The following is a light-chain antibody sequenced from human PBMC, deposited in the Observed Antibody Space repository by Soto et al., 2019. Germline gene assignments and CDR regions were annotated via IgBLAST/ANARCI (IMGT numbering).Light chain of an antibody. V-gene: IGKV1-5*01. CDR3: QHYASFWS. CDR1: QSVDSR. Sequence: QRTRSPSTLSASIGDRVTITCRASQSVDSRLAWYQQKPGKAPKLLVYDASTLETGVPSRFSGSGSGAEITLTITGLQGADIATYTCQHYASFWSFGQGTK. CDR2: DAS. J-gene: IGKJ1*01.